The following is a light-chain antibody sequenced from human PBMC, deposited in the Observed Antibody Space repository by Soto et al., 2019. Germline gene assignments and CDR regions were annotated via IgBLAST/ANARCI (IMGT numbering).Light chain of an antibody. CDR1: QSVSTN. CDR3: QQYDNWPFT. V-gene: IGKV3-15*01. CDR2: GAS. J-gene: IGKJ3*01. Sequence: EIVMTQSPATLSVSPGERATLSCRASQSVSTNLAWYQQKRGQAPRLLIYGASTRATGIPVRFNGSGSGTEFTLTISSLQSEDFAVYYCQQYDNWPFTFGPGTKVDIK.